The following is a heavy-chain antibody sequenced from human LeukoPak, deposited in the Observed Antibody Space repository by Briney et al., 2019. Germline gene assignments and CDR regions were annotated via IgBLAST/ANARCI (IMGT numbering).Heavy chain of an antibody. CDR1: GFTFSNAW. V-gene: IGHV3-53*01. D-gene: IGHD6-19*01. J-gene: IGHJ4*02. CDR3: ARTMAGTGNYFDY. CDR2: IYSGGAT. Sequence: GGSLRLSCAASGFTFSNAWMSWVRQAPGKGLEWVSIIYSGGATYYADSVKGRFTVSRDNSKNTVYLQMNSLRAEDTAVYYCARTMAGTGNYFDYWGQGTLVTVSS.